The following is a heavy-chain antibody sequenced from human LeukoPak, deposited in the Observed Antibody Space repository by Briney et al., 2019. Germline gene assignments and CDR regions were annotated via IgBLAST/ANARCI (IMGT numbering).Heavy chain of an antibody. V-gene: IGHV3-66*01. Sequence: GGSLRLSCAASGFTLSSHSMNWVRQAPGKGLEWVSVIYSGGSTYYADSVKGRFTISRDNSKNTLYLQMNSLRAEDTAVYYCARDLLFWGQGTLVTVSS. J-gene: IGHJ1*01. CDR2: IYSGGST. CDR3: ARDLLF. CDR1: GFTLSSHS.